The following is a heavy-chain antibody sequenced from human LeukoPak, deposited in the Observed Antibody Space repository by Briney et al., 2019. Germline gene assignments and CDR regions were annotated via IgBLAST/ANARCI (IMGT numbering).Heavy chain of an antibody. CDR2: IYYSGST. CDR1: GGSISSYY. V-gene: IGHV4-59*01. Sequence: SETLSLTCTVSGGSISSYYWTWIRQPPGKGLEWIGYIYYSGSTNYNPSLKSRITISVDTSKNQFSLKLSSVTAADTAVYYCARVGLWGYYFDYWGQGTLVTVSS. J-gene: IGHJ4*02. CDR3: ARVGLWGYYFDY. D-gene: IGHD5-18*01.